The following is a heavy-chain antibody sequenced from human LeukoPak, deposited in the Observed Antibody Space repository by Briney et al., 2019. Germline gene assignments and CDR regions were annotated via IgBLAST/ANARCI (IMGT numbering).Heavy chain of an antibody. CDR3: ARAGGYSSSWYVHY. CDR2: INPSGGST. Sequence: GASVTLSCNASGYTFTSYYMHWVRQRHGQGLELMGIINPSGGSTSYAQKFQGRVTMTRDMSTSTVYMELSSLRSEDTAVYYCARAGGYSSSWYVHYWGQGTLVTVSS. CDR1: GYTFTSYY. D-gene: IGHD6-13*01. J-gene: IGHJ4*02. V-gene: IGHV1-46*01.